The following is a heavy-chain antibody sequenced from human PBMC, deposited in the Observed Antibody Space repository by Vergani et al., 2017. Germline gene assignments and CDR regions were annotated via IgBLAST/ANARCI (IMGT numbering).Heavy chain of an antibody. J-gene: IGHJ4*02. Sequence: QVQLVESGGGVVQPGGSLRLSCAASGFTFSSYGMHWVRQAPGKGLEWVAFIRYDGSNKYYADSVKGRFTISRDNSKNTLYLQMNSLRAEDTAVYYCANGLVVPAAIPPPFDYWGQGTLVTVSS. CDR3: ANGLVVPAAIPPPFDY. D-gene: IGHD2-2*02. CDR1: GFTFSSYG. CDR2: IRYDGSNK. V-gene: IGHV3-30*02.